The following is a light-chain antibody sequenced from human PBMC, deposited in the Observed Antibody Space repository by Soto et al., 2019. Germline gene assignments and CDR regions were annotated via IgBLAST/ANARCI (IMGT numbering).Light chain of an antibody. CDR1: SSNIGSNT. CDR2: GDN. V-gene: IGLV1-44*01. Sequence: QSVLTQPPSASGTPGQRVTISCSGSSSNIGSNTVNWYQQLPGTAPTLLIYGDNNRPSGVPDRFSGSKSGSSASLAITGLQAEDEADYYCQSYDSSLTTFVFGTGTQLTVL. J-gene: IGLJ7*01. CDR3: QSYDSSLTTFV.